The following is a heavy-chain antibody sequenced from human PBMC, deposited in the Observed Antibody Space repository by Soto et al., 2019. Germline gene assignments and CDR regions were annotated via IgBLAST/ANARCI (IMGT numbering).Heavy chain of an antibody. Sequence: QITLKESGPPLVKPTQTLTLTCTFSGFSLSTSGVGVGWVRQPPGKALEWLTLFYWDDDRRYNPSLKSRLTFSKDTSKNQVVLRMTNMDPVDTAIYYCAHGSSIVGAPAFDYWGQGILVTVSS. CDR1: GFSLSTSGVG. J-gene: IGHJ4*02. CDR2: FYWDDDR. V-gene: IGHV2-5*02. CDR3: AHGSSIVGAPAFDY. D-gene: IGHD1-26*01.